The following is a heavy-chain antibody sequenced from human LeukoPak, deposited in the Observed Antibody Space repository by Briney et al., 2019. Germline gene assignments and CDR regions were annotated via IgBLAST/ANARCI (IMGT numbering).Heavy chain of an antibody. Sequence: PSETLSLTCSVSGGSISSSSYYWGWIRQPPGKGLEWIGTIYYSGNTYYNPSLKSRVTISVDTSKNQFSLRLSSVTAADTAVYYCARRDTAMVALDYWGQGTLVTVSS. CDR2: IYYSGNT. D-gene: IGHD5-18*01. CDR1: GGSISSSSYY. CDR3: ARRDTAMVALDY. V-gene: IGHV4-39*01. J-gene: IGHJ4*02.